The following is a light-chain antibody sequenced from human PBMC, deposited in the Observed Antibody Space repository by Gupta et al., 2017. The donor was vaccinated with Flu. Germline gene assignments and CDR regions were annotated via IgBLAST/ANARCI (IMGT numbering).Light chain of an antibody. CDR2: DAS. Sequence: DIQMTQSPSSLSASVGDRVTITCQASQDISNYLNWYQQKPGKAPKLLIYDASNLETGVPSRFSGSGSGTDFTITIISLQPEDLATYYCQQYDNLPLTFGGGTKVEIK. V-gene: IGKV1-33*01. CDR1: QDISNY. J-gene: IGKJ4*01. CDR3: QQYDNLPLT.